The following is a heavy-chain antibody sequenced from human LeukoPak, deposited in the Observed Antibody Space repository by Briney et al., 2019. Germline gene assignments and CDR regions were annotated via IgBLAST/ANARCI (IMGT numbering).Heavy chain of an antibody. V-gene: IGHV3-7*01. CDR3: ARGPGDFDASDI. Sequence: GGSLRLSWAASGFNFNGYWMSWVRQAPGKGPEWVAHVKENGNEQYYADSVEGRFTISRDNVKRSLFLQMNNLRVEDTAVYYCARGPGDFDASDIWGQGTMVTVSS. CDR2: VKENGNEQ. D-gene: IGHD1-26*01. CDR1: GFNFNGYW. J-gene: IGHJ3*02.